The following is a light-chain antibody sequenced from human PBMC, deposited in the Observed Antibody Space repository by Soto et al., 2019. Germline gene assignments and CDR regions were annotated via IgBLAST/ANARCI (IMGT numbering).Light chain of an antibody. CDR3: GTWDASLNAGV. V-gene: IGLV1-51*01. Sequence: QSVLTQPPSVSAAPGETVTISCSLSSSNIGYNYVSWYQHLPGTAPKLLIYDNNKRPSRIPDRFSGSKSGTSATLGIAGLQTGDEADYYCGTWDASLNAGVFGGGTKLTVL. CDR2: DNN. J-gene: IGLJ2*01. CDR1: SSNIGYNY.